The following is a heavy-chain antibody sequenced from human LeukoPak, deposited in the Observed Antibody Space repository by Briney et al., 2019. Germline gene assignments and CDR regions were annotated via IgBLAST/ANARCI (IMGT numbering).Heavy chain of an antibody. CDR1: GYTFTGYY. D-gene: IGHD2-2*01. CDR3: ARVPDRIVVVPAATGRYYYYGMDV. CDR2: INPNSGGT. J-gene: IGHJ6*02. V-gene: IGHV1-2*02. Sequence: ASVKVSCKASGYTFTGYYMHWVRQAPGQGLEWMGWINPNSGGTNYAQKFQGRVTMTRDTSISTAYMELSRLRSDDTAVYYCARVPDRIVVVPAATGRYYYYGMDVWGQGTTVTVSS.